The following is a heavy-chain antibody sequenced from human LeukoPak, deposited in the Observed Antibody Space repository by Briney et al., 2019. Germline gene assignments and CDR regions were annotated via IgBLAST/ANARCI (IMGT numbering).Heavy chain of an antibody. J-gene: IGHJ4*02. V-gene: IGHV3-21*01. CDR1: GFTFSSYS. Sequence: GGSLRLSCAASGFTFSSYSMNWVRQAPGKGLEWVSSISSSSSYIYYADSVKGRFTISRDNAKNSLYLQMNSLRAEDTAVYYCARVVTPLGPIWQEAADYWGQGTLVTVSS. CDR3: ARVVTPLGPIWQEAADY. CDR2: ISSSSSYI. D-gene: IGHD4-23*01.